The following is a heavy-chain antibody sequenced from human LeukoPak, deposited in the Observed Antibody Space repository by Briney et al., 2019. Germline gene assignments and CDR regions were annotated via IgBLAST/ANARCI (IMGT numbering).Heavy chain of an antibody. CDR3: ARGLTMVRGVWTNDAFDI. J-gene: IGHJ3*02. Sequence: SEILSLTCAVYGGSFSGYYWSWIRQPPGKGREWIGEINHSGSTNYNPSLKSRVTISVDTSKNQFSLKLSSVTAADTAVYYCARGLTMVRGVWTNDAFDIWGQGTMVTVSS. V-gene: IGHV4-34*01. CDR2: INHSGST. D-gene: IGHD3-10*01. CDR1: GGSFSGYY.